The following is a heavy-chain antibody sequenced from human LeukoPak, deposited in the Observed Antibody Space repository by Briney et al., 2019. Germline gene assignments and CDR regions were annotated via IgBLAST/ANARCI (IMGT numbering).Heavy chain of an antibody. CDR3: TRSNGDAFYFDF. J-gene: IGHJ4*02. CDR1: GFIFSSKW. V-gene: IGHV3-74*01. D-gene: IGHD2-8*01. CDR2: INTDGRAT. Sequence: GGSLRLSCAASGFIFSSKWMHWVRQAPGEGLMWVSRINTDGRATSYADSVKGRFTISRDNAENTLYLQMNSLRAEDTAVYFCTRSNGDAFYFDFWGQETQVTVSS.